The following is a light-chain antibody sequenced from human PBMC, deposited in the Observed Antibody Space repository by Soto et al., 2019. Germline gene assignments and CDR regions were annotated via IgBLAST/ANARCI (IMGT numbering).Light chain of an antibody. CDR1: QSLNSD. J-gene: IGKJ4*01. CDR2: GAS. Sequence: ETVMTQSPATLSMSPGERVTLSCRASQSLNSDLAWYQQKPGQAPRLLIYGASTRATGIPGRFSGSGSGTEFTLTISSLQSEDFAVYYCQQYNSWPLTFGGGTKVDIK. CDR3: QQYNSWPLT. V-gene: IGKV3-15*01.